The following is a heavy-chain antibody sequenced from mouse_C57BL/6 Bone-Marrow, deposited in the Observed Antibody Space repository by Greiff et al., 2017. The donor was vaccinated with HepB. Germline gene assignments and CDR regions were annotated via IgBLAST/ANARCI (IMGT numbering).Heavy chain of an antibody. CDR2: ISSGSSTI. Sequence: EVKLVESGGGLVKPGGSLKLSCAASGFTFSDYGMHWVRQAPEKGLEWVAYISSGSSTIYYADTVKGRFTISRDNAKNTLFLQMTSLRSEDTAMYYCAREGITTVVATGFDYWGQGTTLTVSS. J-gene: IGHJ2*01. V-gene: IGHV5-17*01. CDR3: AREGITTVVATGFDY. D-gene: IGHD1-1*01. CDR1: GFTFSDYG.